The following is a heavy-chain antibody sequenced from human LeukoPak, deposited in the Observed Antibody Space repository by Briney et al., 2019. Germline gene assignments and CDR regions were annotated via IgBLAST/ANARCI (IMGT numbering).Heavy chain of an antibody. D-gene: IGHD3-3*01. CDR1: GYSISSGYY. CDR2: IYHSGST. J-gene: IGHJ4*02. CDR3: AGDFWSGYYFRD. V-gene: IGHV4-38-2*02. Sequence: PSETLSLTCSFSGYSISSGYYWGWIRQPPGQGLEWIGNIYHSGSTYYNPSLKSRVTISVDTSKNQFSLKLSSVTAADTAVYYCAGDFWSGYYFRDWGQGTLVTVSS.